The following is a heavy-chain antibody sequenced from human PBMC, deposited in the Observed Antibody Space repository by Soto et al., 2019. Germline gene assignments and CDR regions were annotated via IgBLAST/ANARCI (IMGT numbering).Heavy chain of an antibody. Sequence: QVQLVQSGAEVKKPGSSVKVSCKASGGTFSSYTISWVRQAPGQGLEWMGRIIPILGIANYAQKFQGRVTITAEKSTSTASMELSSLRSEDTAVYYCARDKSRCSSTSCYSDLDAFDIWGQGTMVTVSS. J-gene: IGHJ3*02. CDR3: ARDKSRCSSTSCYSDLDAFDI. V-gene: IGHV1-69*08. CDR2: IIPILGIA. D-gene: IGHD2-2*01. CDR1: GGTFSSYT.